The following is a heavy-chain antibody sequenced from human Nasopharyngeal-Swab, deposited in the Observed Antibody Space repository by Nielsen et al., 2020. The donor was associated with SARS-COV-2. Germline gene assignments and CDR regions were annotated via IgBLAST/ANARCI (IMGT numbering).Heavy chain of an antibody. V-gene: IGHV3-21*01. CDR2: ISSSSSYI. D-gene: IGHD5-24*01. Sequence: GGSLRLSCEASGFTFSSYSMNWVRQAPGKGLEWVSSISSSSSYIYYADSVKGRFTISRDNAKNSLYLQMNSLRAEDTAVYYCARVEMATITTSYYYYYGMDVWGQGTTVTVSS. J-gene: IGHJ6*02. CDR3: ARVEMATITTSYYYYYGMDV. CDR1: GFTFSSYS.